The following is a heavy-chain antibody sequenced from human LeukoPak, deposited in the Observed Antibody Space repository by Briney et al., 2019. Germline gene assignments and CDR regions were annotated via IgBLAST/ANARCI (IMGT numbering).Heavy chain of an antibody. CDR3: ARVKDPGGYYYYYYMDV. CDR1: GGSFSGYY. Sequence: SETLSLTCAVYGGSFSGYYWGWIRQPPGKGLEWIGEINHSGSTNYNPSLKSRVTISVDTSKNQFSLKLSSVTAADTAVYYCARVKDPGGYYYYYYMDVWGKGTTVTVSS. V-gene: IGHV4-34*01. CDR2: INHSGST. D-gene: IGHD3-16*01. J-gene: IGHJ6*03.